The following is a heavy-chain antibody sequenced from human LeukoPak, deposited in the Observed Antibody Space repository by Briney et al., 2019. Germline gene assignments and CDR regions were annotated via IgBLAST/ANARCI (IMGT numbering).Heavy chain of an antibody. J-gene: IGHJ4*02. CDR3: ANLGVSIAAAAFDY. CDR1: GFTLSSYA. D-gene: IGHD6-13*01. Sequence: GGSLRLSCAASGFTLSSYAMSWVRQAPGKGLEWVSAISGSGGSTYYADSVKGRFTISRDNSKNTLYLQMNSLRAEDTAVYYCANLGVSIAAAAFDYWGQGTLVTVSS. V-gene: IGHV3-23*01. CDR2: ISGSGGST.